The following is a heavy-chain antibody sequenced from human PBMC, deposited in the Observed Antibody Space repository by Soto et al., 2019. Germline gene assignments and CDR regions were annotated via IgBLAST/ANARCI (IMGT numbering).Heavy chain of an antibody. Sequence: ASVKVSCKVSGYTLTELSMHWVRQAPGKGLEWMGGFDPEDGETIYAQKFQGRVTMTEDTSTDTAYMELSSLRSEDTVVYYCARASGWSGYYEPLGRAFDIWGQGTMVTVSS. CDR2: FDPEDGET. D-gene: IGHD3-3*01. CDR3: ARASGWSGYYEPLGRAFDI. J-gene: IGHJ3*02. V-gene: IGHV1-24*01. CDR1: GYTLTELS.